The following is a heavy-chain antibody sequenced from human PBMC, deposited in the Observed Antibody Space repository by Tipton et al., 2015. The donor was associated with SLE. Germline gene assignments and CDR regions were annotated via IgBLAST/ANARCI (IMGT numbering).Heavy chain of an antibody. D-gene: IGHD6-13*01. CDR1: GYSISSGYY. J-gene: IGHJ6*03. CDR3: ARGGSSTWYESYYYYYMDV. Sequence: TLSLTCAVSGYSISSGYYWGWIRQPPGKGLEWIGNIYHSGSTYYNPSLKSRVTISVDTSKNQFSLKLSSVTAADTAVYYCARGGSSTWYESYYYYYMDVWGKGTTVTVSS. CDR2: IYHSGST. V-gene: IGHV4-38-2*01.